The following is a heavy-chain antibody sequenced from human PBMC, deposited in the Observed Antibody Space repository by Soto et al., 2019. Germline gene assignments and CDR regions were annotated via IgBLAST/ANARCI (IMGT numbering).Heavy chain of an antibody. CDR1: GGSIRSYY. V-gene: IGHV4-59*08. CDR2: IYYSGST. Sequence: QVQLQESGPGLVKPSETLSLTCTVSGGSIRSYYWSWIRQPPGKGLEWIGYIYYSGSTNYNPSLKSRVTISVDTSKNQFSLKTSSVTAADTAVYYCARLYGLDAFDIWGQGTMVTVSS. CDR3: ARLYGLDAFDI. J-gene: IGHJ3*02. D-gene: IGHD3-16*02.